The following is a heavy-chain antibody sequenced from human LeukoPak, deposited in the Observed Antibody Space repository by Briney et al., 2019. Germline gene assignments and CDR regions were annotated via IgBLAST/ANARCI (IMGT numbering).Heavy chain of an antibody. CDR1: GFTFSSYW. J-gene: IGHJ6*03. V-gene: IGHV3-7*01. Sequence: GGSLRLSCAASGFTFSSYWMSWIRQAPGKGLEWVANIKQDGSEKYYVDSEKGRFTISRDNAKNSLYLQMNSLRAEDTAVYYCARDPPLRWYGGYYYYYYMDVWGKGTTVTVSS. CDR3: ARDPPLRWYGGYYYYYYMDV. CDR2: IKQDGSEK. D-gene: IGHD4-23*01.